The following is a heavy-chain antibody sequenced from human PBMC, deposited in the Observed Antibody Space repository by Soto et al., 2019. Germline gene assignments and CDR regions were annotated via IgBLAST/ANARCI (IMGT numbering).Heavy chain of an antibody. CDR1: GGTFSNDA. V-gene: IGHV1-69*01. CDR2: IIPIFGTT. CDR3: ATGLRTGNYGMDV. Sequence: QEQLVQAGAEVKKPGSSVRISCRASGGTFSNDAVSWVRQAPGQGLQWMGGIIPIFGTTHYAQKFQGRVTITAEESTATAYMELRSGTSEDTAVYYCATGLRTGNYGMDVWGQGTAVTVSS. D-gene: IGHD3-10*01. J-gene: IGHJ6*02.